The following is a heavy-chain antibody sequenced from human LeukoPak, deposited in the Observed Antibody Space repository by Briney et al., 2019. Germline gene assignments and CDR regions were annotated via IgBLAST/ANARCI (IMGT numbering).Heavy chain of an antibody. D-gene: IGHD6-13*01. V-gene: IGHV1-24*01. CDR2: FDPEDGET. Sequence: GASVKVSCKVSGYTLTELSMHWVRQAPGKGLEWMGGFDPEDGETIYAQKFQGRVTMTEDTSTDTAYMELSSLRSEDTAVYYCATDSFVMAAAGTRGANWFDPWGQGTLVTVSS. CDR1: GYTLTELS. J-gene: IGHJ5*02. CDR3: ATDSFVMAAAGTRGANWFDP.